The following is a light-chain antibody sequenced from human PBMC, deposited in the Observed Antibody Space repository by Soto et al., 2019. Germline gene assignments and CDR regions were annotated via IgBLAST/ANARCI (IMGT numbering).Light chain of an antibody. CDR1: SSDIGAYDY. CDR2: DVR. Sequence: QSALTQPASLSGSPGQSITISCTGTSSDIGAYDYVSWFQQHPGKAPKLMIYDVRNRPSGVSSRFSGSKSGNTASLYISGLQAEDEADYYCSSYTSSSTIVFGTGTKVTVL. V-gene: IGLV2-14*03. J-gene: IGLJ1*01. CDR3: SSYTSSSTIV.